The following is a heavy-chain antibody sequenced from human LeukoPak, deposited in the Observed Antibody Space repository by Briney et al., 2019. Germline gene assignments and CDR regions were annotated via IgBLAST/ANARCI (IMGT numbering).Heavy chain of an antibody. CDR1: GYSFTTYW. D-gene: IGHD6-13*01. CDR2: IYPGDSDT. Sequence: GESLKISCKGSGYSFTTYWIGWVRQMPGEGLEWMGIIYPGDSDTRYNPSFQGQVTISADKSISTAYLQWSSLKASDTAMYYCARLGSSSWYNAFDIWGQGTMVTVSS. CDR3: ARLGSSSWYNAFDI. J-gene: IGHJ3*02. V-gene: IGHV5-51*01.